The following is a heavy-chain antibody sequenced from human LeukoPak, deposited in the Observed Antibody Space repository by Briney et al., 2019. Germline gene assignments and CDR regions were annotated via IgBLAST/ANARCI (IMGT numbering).Heavy chain of an antibody. V-gene: IGHV5-51*01. CDR3: ARRTRGRWLAVGAFDI. CDR1: GYRFTSYW. J-gene: IGHJ3*02. D-gene: IGHD5-24*01. CDR2: IYAGDSDT. Sequence: GESLKISCKGSGYRFTSYWIGWVRQMPGKGLEWMGIIYAGDSDTRYSQSFQGQVTISADKSISTAYLQWSSLKASHTAMYYCARRTRGRWLAVGAFDIWGQGTMVTVSS.